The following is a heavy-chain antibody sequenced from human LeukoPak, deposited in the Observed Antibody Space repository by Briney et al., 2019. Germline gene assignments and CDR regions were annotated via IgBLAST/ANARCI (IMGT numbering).Heavy chain of an antibody. CDR3: ARGPQHSSSGWYLIQ. D-gene: IGHD6-19*01. J-gene: IGHJ4*02. V-gene: IGHV3-48*03. CDR1: GFTFSSYE. CDR2: ISSSGSTI. Sequence: GGSLRLSCAASGFTFSSYEMNWVRQAPGKGREWVSYISSSGSTIYYADSVKGRFTISRDNAKNSLYLQMNSLRAEDTAVYYCARGPQHSSSGWYLIQWGQGTLVTVSS.